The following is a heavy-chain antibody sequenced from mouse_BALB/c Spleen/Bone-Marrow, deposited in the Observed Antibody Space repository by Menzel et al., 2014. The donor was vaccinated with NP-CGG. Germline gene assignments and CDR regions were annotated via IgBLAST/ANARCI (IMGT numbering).Heavy chain of an antibody. CDR2: IDPANGNT. J-gene: IGHJ1*01. Sequence: VQLQQSGAYLVKPGASVKLSCTASGFDIXDTYMHWVKQRPEQGLEWIGRIDPANGNTKYDPKFQGKATITADTSSNTAYLQLSSLTSEDTAVYYCASYRYAWYFDVWGAGTTVTVSS. CDR3: ASYRYAWYFDV. D-gene: IGHD2-14*01. V-gene: IGHV14-3*02. CDR1: GFDIXDTY.